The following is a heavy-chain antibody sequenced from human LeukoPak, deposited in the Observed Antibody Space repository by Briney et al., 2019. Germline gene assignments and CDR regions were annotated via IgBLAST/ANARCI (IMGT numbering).Heavy chain of an antibody. V-gene: IGHV4-30-2*01. Sequence: PSQTLSLTCAVSGGSISSGGYSWSWIRQPPGKGLEWIGYIYHSGSTYYNPSLKSRVTISVDRSKNQFSLKLSSVTAADTAVYYCASVRGSSGYEYFDYWGQGTLVTVSS. CDR2: IYHSGST. CDR3: ASVRGSSGYEYFDY. J-gene: IGHJ4*02. D-gene: IGHD3-22*01. CDR1: GGSISSGGYS.